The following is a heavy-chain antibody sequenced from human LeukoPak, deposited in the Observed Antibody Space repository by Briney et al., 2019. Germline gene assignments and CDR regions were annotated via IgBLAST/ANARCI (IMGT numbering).Heavy chain of an antibody. CDR2: IYYSGST. Sequence: PSETLSLTCTVSGGSISSYYWSWIRQPPGKGLEWIGYIYYSGSTNYNPSLKSRVTISVDTSKNQFSLKLSSVTAADTAVYYCARMASTYQLLYYFDYWGQGTLVTVSS. V-gene: IGHV4-59*01. CDR1: GGSISSYY. CDR3: ARMASTYQLLYYFDY. D-gene: IGHD2-2*01. J-gene: IGHJ4*02.